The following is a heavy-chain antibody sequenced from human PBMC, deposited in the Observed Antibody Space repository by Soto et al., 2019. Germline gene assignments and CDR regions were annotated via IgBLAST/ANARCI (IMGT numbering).Heavy chain of an antibody. CDR2: IGTAGDT. Sequence: PGGSLRLSCSASGFTFSSYDMHWVRQGPGKGLEWVSAIGTAGDTNYAGSVKGRFTISRENAKNSLYLQMNSLRAGDTAIYFCARAIGPTLFDYWGPGTMVTV. J-gene: IGHJ4*02. CDR1: GFTFSSYD. V-gene: IGHV3-13*04. D-gene: IGHD3-22*01. CDR3: ARAIGPTLFDY.